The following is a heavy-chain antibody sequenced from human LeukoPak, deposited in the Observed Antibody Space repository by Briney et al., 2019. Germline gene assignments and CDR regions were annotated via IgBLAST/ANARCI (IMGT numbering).Heavy chain of an antibody. D-gene: IGHD1-26*01. CDR2: INPNSGGT. J-gene: IGHJ6*03. CDR1: GYTFTGYY. V-gene: IGHV1-2*02. Sequence: GASVKVSCKASGYTFTGYYMHWVRQAPGQGLEWMGWINPNSGGTNYAQKFQGRVTMTRDTSISTAYMELSRLRSDDTAVYYCARDGNDSGSQLYMDVWGKGTTVTVSS. CDR3: ARDGNDSGSQLYMDV.